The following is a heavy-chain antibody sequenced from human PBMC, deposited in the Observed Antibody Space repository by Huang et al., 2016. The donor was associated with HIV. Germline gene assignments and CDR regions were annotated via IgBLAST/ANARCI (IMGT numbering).Heavy chain of an antibody. V-gene: IGHV1-24*01. D-gene: IGHD2-21*01. CDR3: ATGFDTYYDI. Sequence: QVQLVQSGAEVKKPGASVKVSCKVSGYTLTELSIHWVRQAPGKGLEWMGGFSPEHGETNYAKNVQGRVTMTEDTSTDTAYMELNSLRSEDTAVYYCATGFDTYYDIWGQGTMVIASS. J-gene: IGHJ3*02. CDR1: GYTLTELS. CDR2: FSPEHGET.